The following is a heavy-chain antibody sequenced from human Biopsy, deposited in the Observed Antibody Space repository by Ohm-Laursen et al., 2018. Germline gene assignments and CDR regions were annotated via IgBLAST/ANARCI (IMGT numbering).Heavy chain of an antibody. V-gene: IGHV4-59*01. Sequence: SETLSLTWTVSRDSISNYYWTWIRQSPGKGLEWIGYIYYTGSTNYNPSVKSQVTISVDTSKNQFSLKLNSVTAADTAVYFCARDSRGGHLNTTLITGKNLDSWGQGILVTVSS. CDR1: RDSISNYY. CDR2: IYYTGST. J-gene: IGHJ4*02. CDR3: ARDSRGGHLNTTLITGKNLDS. D-gene: IGHD3-16*01.